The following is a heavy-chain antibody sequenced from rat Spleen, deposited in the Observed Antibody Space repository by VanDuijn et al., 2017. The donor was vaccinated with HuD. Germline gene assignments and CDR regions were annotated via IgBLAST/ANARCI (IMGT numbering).Heavy chain of an antibody. CDR1: GFTFSNYG. CDR3: ARLGTEAIGNWFTY. Sequence: EVRLVESGGGLVRPGRSLKLSCAASGFTFSNYGMHWIRQAPTKGLEWVASIHSGGGGTYYPDSVKGRFTISRDNAKSTLYLQMDSLRSEDTATYYCARLGTEAIGNWFTYWGQGTLVTVSS. V-gene: IGHV5-19*01. CDR2: IHSGGGGT. D-gene: IGHD1-11*01. J-gene: IGHJ3*01.